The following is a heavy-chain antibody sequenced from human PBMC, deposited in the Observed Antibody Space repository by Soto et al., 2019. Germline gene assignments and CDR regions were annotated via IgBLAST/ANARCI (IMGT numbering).Heavy chain of an antibody. CDR3: AVGYNLGFDY. CDR1: GGSFSGYY. Sequence: SETLSLTCAVYGGSFSGYYWSWIRQPPGKGLEWIGEINHSGSTNYNPSLKSRVTISVDTSKNQFSLKLSSVTAADTAVYYCAVGYNLGFDYWGQGTLVTVSS. J-gene: IGHJ4*02. V-gene: IGHV4-34*01. D-gene: IGHD1-20*01. CDR2: INHSGST.